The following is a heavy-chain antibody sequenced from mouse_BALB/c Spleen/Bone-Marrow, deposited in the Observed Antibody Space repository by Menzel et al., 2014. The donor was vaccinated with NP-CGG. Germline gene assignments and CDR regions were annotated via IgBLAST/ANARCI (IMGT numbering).Heavy chain of an antibody. J-gene: IGHJ2*01. CDR1: RFSLTSYG. D-gene: IGHD1-1*01. CDR3: ARDYGSRHYFDY. V-gene: IGHV2-9*02. CDR2: IWTGGTT. Sequence: VQLVESGPGLVAPSQSLSITCTVSRFSLTSYGVHWVRQPPGKGLEWLGVIWTGGTTNYDSALMSRLSISKDNSESQVFLKMRSLQTDDTAIYYCARDYGSRHYFDYWGQGTTLTVSS.